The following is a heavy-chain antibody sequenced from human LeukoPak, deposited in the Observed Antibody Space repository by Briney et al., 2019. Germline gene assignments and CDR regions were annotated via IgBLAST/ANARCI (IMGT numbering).Heavy chain of an antibody. V-gene: IGHV5-51*01. Sequence: GESLKISCKGSGYSFTSYWIVWVRQMPGKGLEWMGIIYAGDSEIRYSPSFQGQVTFSADKSISTAFLQWSSLKASDTAMYYCARTGSRDGYNSFVGYFDYWGQGTLVTVSS. D-gene: IGHD5-24*01. CDR3: ARTGSRDGYNSFVGYFDY. CDR1: GYSFTSYW. J-gene: IGHJ4*02. CDR2: IYAGDSEI.